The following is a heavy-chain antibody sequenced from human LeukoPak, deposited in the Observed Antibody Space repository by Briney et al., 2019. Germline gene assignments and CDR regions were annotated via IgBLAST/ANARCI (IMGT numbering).Heavy chain of an antibody. V-gene: IGHV3-74*01. D-gene: IGHD4-17*01. CDR2: INNGGSST. CDR3: ARDTVWYFDL. Sequence: GGSLRLSCAASGFTFSNYWMHWVRQAPGKGLVSVSRINNGGSSTSYADSVKGRFTISRDNAKNTLYLQMNSLRAEDTAVYYCARDTVWYFDLWGRGTLVTVSS. CDR1: GFTFSNYW. J-gene: IGHJ2*01.